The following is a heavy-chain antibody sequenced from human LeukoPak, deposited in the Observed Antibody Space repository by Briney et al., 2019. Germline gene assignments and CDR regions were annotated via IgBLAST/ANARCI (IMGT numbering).Heavy chain of an antibody. D-gene: IGHD3-9*01. V-gene: IGHV4-38-2*02. Sequence: SETLSLTCTVSGYSISSGYYWGWIRQPPGKGLEWIGSIYHSGRTFYNPSLKSRVTISVDTSKNQFSLKLSSVTAADTAVYYCARDGAPYYDILTGYPFQIWGQGTMVTVSS. CDR2: IYHSGRT. CDR1: GYSISSGYY. CDR3: ARDGAPYYDILTGYPFQI. J-gene: IGHJ3*02.